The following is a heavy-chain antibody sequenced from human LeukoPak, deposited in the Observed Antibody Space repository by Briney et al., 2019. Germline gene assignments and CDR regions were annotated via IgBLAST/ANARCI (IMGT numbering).Heavy chain of an antibody. CDR2: ISSSSSTM. Sequence: GGSLRLSCAASGFTFSNYNMNWVRQAPGKGLEWVSYISSSSSTMYYADSVKGRFTISRDNAKNSLYLQMNSLRAEDTAVYYCARDRDTSGWYGGYWGQGTLVTVSS. CDR1: GFTFSNYN. CDR3: ARDRDTSGWYGGY. J-gene: IGHJ4*02. D-gene: IGHD6-19*01. V-gene: IGHV3-48*01.